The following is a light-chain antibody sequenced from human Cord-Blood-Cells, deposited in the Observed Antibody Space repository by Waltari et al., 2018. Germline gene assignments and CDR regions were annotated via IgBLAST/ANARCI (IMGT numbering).Light chain of an antibody. CDR2: AAS. CDR1: QSISSY. Sequence: DIQMTQSPSSLSASVGDRVTITCRGSQSISSYLNWYQQKPGKAPKLLIYAASSLQSGVPSRFSGSGSGTDFTLTISSLQPEYFATYYCQQSYSTPFTFGPGTKVDIK. J-gene: IGKJ3*01. CDR3: QQSYSTPFT. V-gene: IGKV1-39*01.